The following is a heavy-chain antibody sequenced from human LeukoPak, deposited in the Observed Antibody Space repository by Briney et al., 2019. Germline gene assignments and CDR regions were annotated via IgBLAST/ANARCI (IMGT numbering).Heavy chain of an antibody. J-gene: IGHJ5*02. V-gene: IGHV4-59*01. Sequence: PSETLSLTCTVSGGSISSYYWSWIRQPPGKGLEWIGYIYYSGSTNYNPSLKSRISISVDTSKNQFSLKLSSVTAADTAVYYCARQGGNDFGERWFDPWGQGTLVTVSS. CDR1: GGSISSYY. CDR3: ARQGGNDFGERWFDP. D-gene: IGHD1-1*01. CDR2: IYYSGST.